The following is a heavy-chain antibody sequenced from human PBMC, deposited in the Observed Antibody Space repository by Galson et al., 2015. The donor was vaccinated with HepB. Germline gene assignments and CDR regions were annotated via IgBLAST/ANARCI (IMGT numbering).Heavy chain of an antibody. D-gene: IGHD5-12*01. CDR3: ARSSGYPIIDAFDI. CDR1: GYIFTDYS. V-gene: IGHV1-3*04. J-gene: IGHJ3*02. CDR2: INTDNGDT. Sequence: SVKVSCKASGYIFTDYSIHWVRQAPGQRLEWMGWINTDNGDTKYSQKFQGRVTITRDTSASTAYMELRRLKSEDTAVYYCARSSGYPIIDAFDIWGQGTMVTVSS.